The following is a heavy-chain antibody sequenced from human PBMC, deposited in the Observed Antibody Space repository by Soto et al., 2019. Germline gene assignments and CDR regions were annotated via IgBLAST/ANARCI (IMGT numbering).Heavy chain of an antibody. CDR1: GGAFSTYA. J-gene: IGHJ6*02. D-gene: IGHD6-19*01. CDR2: INPIFGTA. CDR3: AITRGGIAVSRWYYGMNV. V-gene: IGHV1-69*01. Sequence: VQLLQSGAEVKKPGSSVKVSCKASGGAFSTYAIIWVRQAPGQGLEWMGGINPIFGTASYAQQFQGRVKITADESTTTANEERSRLRSETAALYYCAITRGGIAVSRWYYGMNVWGLGTTVTVSS.